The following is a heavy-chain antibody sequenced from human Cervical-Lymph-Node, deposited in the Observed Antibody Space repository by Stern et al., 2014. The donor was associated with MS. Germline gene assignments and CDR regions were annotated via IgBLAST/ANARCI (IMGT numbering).Heavy chain of an antibody. Sequence: EVHLVESGGGLVQPGTSLRLSCEGSGFSFSRYWMHWVRQAPGKGLVWVSRINSDGITTTYADSVKGRFTISRDNAKNTVYLEMDSLRAEDTAVYYCVREYYGSGSFDICGQGTKVTVSS. V-gene: IGHV3-74*03. J-gene: IGHJ3*02. CDR3: VREYYGSGSFDI. CDR2: INSDGITT. D-gene: IGHD3-10*01. CDR1: GFSFSRYW.